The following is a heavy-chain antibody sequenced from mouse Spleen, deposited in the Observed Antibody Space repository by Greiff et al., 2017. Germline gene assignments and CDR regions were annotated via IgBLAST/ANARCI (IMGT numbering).Heavy chain of an antibody. D-gene: IGHD2-4*01. V-gene: IGHV1-54*01. CDR2: INPGSGGT. CDR3: ARRAYDYDHWFAY. J-gene: IGHJ3*01. Sequence: VQLQQSGAELVRPGTSVKVSCKASGYAFTNYLIEWVKQRPGQGLEWIGVINPGSGGTNYNEKFKGKATLTADKSSSTAYMQLSSLTSEDSAVYFCARRAYDYDHWFAYWGQGTLVTVSA. CDR1: GYAFTNYL.